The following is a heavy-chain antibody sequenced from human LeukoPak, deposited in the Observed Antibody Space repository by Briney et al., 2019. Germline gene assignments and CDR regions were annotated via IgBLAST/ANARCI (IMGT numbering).Heavy chain of an antibody. J-gene: IGHJ4*02. CDR3: AKYLWARGGLYTDLIDY. V-gene: IGHV3-23*01. CDR2: IIDSGDSP. Sequence: GGSLRLSCAASGFTFSKYGMSWVRQAPGKGLEWGSAIIDSGDSPDYADPVKGRLTISRDNSRNTLSLQMNSLRAEDTAVYYCAKYLWARGGLYTDLIDYWGQGTLVTVSS. CDR1: GFTFSKYG. D-gene: IGHD3-16*01.